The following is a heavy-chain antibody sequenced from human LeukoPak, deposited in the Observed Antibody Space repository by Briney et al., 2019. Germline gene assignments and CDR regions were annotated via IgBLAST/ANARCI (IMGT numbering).Heavy chain of an antibody. D-gene: IGHD3-3*01. V-gene: IGHV4-59*01. CDR2: IYYSGST. Sequence: SETLSLTCTVSGGSISSYYWSWIRQPPGKGLEWIGYIYYSGSTNYNPSLKSRVTISVDTSKNQFSLKLSSVTAADTAVYYCARGVDFWSGYDYWGQGTLVTVSS. CDR3: ARGVDFWSGYDY. CDR1: GGSISSYY. J-gene: IGHJ4*02.